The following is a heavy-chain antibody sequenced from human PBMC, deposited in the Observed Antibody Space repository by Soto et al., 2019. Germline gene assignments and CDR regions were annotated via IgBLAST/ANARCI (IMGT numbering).Heavy chain of an antibody. CDR3: ARLSLYCTRTSCNPGGDNWFDP. J-gene: IGHJ5*02. CDR1: GYSFTSYW. D-gene: IGHD2-2*01. Sequence: PGESLKISSKGSGYSFTSYWIGWVSQMPGKGLEWMGIIYPGDSNSKYSPSFQGQVTISVDKSISTAYLQWSSLKASDTAMYYCARLSLYCTRTSCNPGGDNWFDPWGQGTLVTVSS. CDR2: IYPGDSNS. V-gene: IGHV5-51*01.